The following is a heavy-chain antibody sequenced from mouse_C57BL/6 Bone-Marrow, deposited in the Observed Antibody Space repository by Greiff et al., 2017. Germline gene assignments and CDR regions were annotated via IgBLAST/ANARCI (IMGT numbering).Heavy chain of an antibody. J-gene: IGHJ1*03. V-gene: IGHV1-75*01. Sequence: QVQLQQSGPELVKPGASVKISCKASGYTFTDYYINWVKQRPGQGLEWIGWIFPGSGSTYYNEKFKGKATLTVDKSSSTAYMLLSSLTSEDSAVYFCARPDITTVPYWYFDVWGTGTTVTVSS. CDR3: ARPDITTVPYWYFDV. D-gene: IGHD1-1*01. CDR2: IFPGSGST. CDR1: GYTFTDYY.